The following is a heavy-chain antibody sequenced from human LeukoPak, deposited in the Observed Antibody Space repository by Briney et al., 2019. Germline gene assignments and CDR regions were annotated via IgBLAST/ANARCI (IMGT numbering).Heavy chain of an antibody. J-gene: IGHJ4*02. CDR1: GFTFDDYA. V-gene: IGHV3-9*01. D-gene: IGHD3-10*01. Sequence: GGSLRLSCAASGFTFDDYAMHWVRQAPGKGLEWVSGISWNSGSIGYADSVKGRFTISRDNAKNSLYLQMNSLRAEDTALYYCAKDREGTMSSGSYGSAMDYWGQGTLVTVSS. CDR3: AKDREGTMSSGSYGSAMDY. CDR2: ISWNSGSI.